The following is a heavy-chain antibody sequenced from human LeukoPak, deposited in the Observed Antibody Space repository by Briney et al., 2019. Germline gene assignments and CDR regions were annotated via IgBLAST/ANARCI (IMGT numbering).Heavy chain of an antibody. Sequence: ASVKVSCKASGYTFTGYYMHWVRQAPGQGLEWMGWINPNSGGTNYAQKFQGRVTMTRDTSISTAYMELSRLRSDDTAVYYCARDGSSVYSSGSGYNWFDPWGQGTLVTVSS. J-gene: IGHJ5*02. V-gene: IGHV1-2*02. D-gene: IGHD6-19*01. CDR3: ARDGSSVYSSGSGYNWFDP. CDR2: INPNSGGT. CDR1: GYTFTGYY.